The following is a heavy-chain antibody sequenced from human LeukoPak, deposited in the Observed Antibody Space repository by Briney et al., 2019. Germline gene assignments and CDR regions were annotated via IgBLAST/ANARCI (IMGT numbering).Heavy chain of an antibody. CDR3: ELNYHCSGGSCSHVTFDY. CDR2: ISGSGGST. Sequence: PGGSLRLSCAASGFTFSSYAMSWVRQAPGKGLEWVSAISGSGGSTYYADSVKSRFTISRDNSKNTLYLQVNSLRAEDTAVYYCELNYHCSGGSCSHVTFDYWGQGTLVTVSS. J-gene: IGHJ4*02. D-gene: IGHD2-15*01. V-gene: IGHV3-23*01. CDR1: GFTFSSYA.